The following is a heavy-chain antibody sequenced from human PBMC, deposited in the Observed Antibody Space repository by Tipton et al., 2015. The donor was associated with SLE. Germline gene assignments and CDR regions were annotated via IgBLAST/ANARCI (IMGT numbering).Heavy chain of an antibody. CDR2: LDYTGNT. CDR3: ARGAKERITLVRVRPYYFDY. V-gene: IGHV4-59*11. Sequence: TLSLTCTVSGGSISRHSWNWIRQPPGKGLQWIGYLDYTGNTNYSPSLKRRVTMSIDTSKNQFSLKLTSVTAADTAVYYCARGAKERITLVRVRPYYFDYWGQGSLVTVSS. D-gene: IGHD3-10*01. J-gene: IGHJ4*01. CDR1: GGSISRHS.